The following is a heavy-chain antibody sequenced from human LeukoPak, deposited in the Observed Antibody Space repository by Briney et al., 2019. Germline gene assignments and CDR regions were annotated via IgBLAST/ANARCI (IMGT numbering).Heavy chain of an antibody. Sequence: GGSLRLSCAASGLSVSANYMSWVRQAPGKGLEWVSVLYTGGTTYYAGYVRGRFTISRDDSKNTLYLQMSSLRAEDTAVYYCVRDDRGVVVFDYWGQGALVTVSS. V-gene: IGHV3-53*01. CDR3: VRDDRGVVVFDY. J-gene: IGHJ4*02. CDR2: LYTGGTT. D-gene: IGHD2-15*01. CDR1: GLSVSANY.